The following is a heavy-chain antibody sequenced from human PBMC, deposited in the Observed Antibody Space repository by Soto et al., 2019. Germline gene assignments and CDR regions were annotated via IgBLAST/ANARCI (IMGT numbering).Heavy chain of an antibody. Sequence: PGGSLRLAWAGSGFACGDYALHWVRQAPGKGLEWVSGISWNSDNIVYADSVKGRFTISRDNAKNSLYLQMNSLRAEDTALYYCAKDLYSNYGDAFDIWGQGTMVTVSS. J-gene: IGHJ3*02. D-gene: IGHD4-4*01. CDR2: ISWNSDNI. V-gene: IGHV3-9*01. CDR3: AKDLYSNYGDAFDI. CDR1: GFACGDYA.